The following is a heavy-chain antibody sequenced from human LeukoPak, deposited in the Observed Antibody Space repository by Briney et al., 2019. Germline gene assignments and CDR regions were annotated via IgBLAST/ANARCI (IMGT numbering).Heavy chain of an antibody. D-gene: IGHD5-12*01. CDR1: GYTFTGYY. CDR3: ARSREWLRLLADY. CDR2: INPNSGGT. Sequence: ASVKVSCKASGYTFTGYYMYWVRQAPGQGLEWMGWINPNSGGTNYAQKFQGRVTMTRETSISTAYMELSRPRSDDTAVYYCARSREWLRLLADYWGQGTLVTVSS. V-gene: IGHV1-2*02. J-gene: IGHJ4*02.